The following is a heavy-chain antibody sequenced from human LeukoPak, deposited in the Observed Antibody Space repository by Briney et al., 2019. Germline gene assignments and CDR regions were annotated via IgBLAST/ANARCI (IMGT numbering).Heavy chain of an antibody. J-gene: IGHJ4*02. Sequence: ASVKVSCKASGYTFTAYYIQWVRQAPGQGLEWMGLINPNSGGTNYAQKFQGRVTMTRDTSISTAYMELSSVTAADTAVYYCGRLESGSYPRTQGDDYWGQGTLVTVSS. V-gene: IGHV1-2*02. D-gene: IGHD1-26*01. CDR3: GRLESGSYPRTQGDDY. CDR1: GYTFTAYY. CDR2: INPNSGGT.